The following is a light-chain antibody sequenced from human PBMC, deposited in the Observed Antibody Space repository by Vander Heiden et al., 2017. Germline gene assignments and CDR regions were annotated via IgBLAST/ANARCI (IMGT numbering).Light chain of an antibody. CDR2: ENN. J-gene: IGLJ2*01. V-gene: IGLV1-51*02. Sequence: QSVLTQPPSVSAAPGQQVTISCSGSSSNIGSNYIAWYQQLPGTAPKLLIYENNKRPSGIPDRFSGSKSGTSATLGITGLQTGDEADYYCGTWDSSLSAGVFGGGTKLTVL. CDR1: SSNIGSNY. CDR3: GTWDSSLSAGV.